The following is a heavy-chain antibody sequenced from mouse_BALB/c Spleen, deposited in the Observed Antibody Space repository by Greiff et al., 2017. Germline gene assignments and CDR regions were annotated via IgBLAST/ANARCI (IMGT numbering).Heavy chain of an antibody. Sequence: QVQLQQSGPELVKPGASVKISCKASGYAFSSSWMNWVKQRPGQGLEWIGRIYPGDGDTNYNGKFKGKATLTADKSSSTAYMQLSSLTSVDSAVYFCAYGNYGFDYWGQGTTLTVSS. CDR1: GYAFSSSW. CDR3: AYGNYGFDY. J-gene: IGHJ2*01. V-gene: IGHV1-82*01. CDR2: IYPGDGDT. D-gene: IGHD2-1*01.